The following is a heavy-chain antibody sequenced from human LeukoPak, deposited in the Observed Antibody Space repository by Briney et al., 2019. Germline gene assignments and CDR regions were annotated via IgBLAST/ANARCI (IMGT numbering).Heavy chain of an antibody. V-gene: IGHV4-34*01. Sequence: PWETLSLTCGVYGGSFSGYYLSWIRQPPGKGLEWVGEINHSGSTNYNPSLKCRVTISVDTSKNQFALKVSAVTAADTAVYYCARGKERGRWLMWAGAFDMWGQGTMVTVSS. J-gene: IGHJ3*02. CDR2: INHSGST. CDR1: GGSFSGYY. D-gene: IGHD5-24*01. CDR3: ARGKERGRWLMWAGAFDM.